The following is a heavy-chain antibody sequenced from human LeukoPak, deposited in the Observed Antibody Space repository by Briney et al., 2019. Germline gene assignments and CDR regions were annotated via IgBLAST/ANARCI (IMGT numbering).Heavy chain of an antibody. CDR3: ARAWGSGWWNFDY. CDR1: GDSVSSNSAA. J-gene: IGHJ4*02. V-gene: IGHV6-1*01. Sequence: PSQTLSLTCAISGDSVSSNSAAWHWIRQSPSRGLEWLGRTYYRPKWYNDYAVSVKSRITINPDTSKNQFSLQLNSVTPEDTAVYYCARAWGSGWWNFDYWGQGTLVTVSS. CDR2: TYYRPKWYN. D-gene: IGHD6-19*01.